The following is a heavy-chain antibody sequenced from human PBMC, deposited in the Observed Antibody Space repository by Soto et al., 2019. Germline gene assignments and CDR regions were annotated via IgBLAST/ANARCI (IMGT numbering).Heavy chain of an antibody. CDR3: TTDPVTPNPYYDILTGPSEYFDY. D-gene: IGHD3-9*01. J-gene: IGHJ4*02. Sequence: GGSLRLSCAASGFTFSSYGMHWVRQAPGKGLEWVAVIWYDGSNKYYADSVKGRFTISRDNSKNTLYLQMNSLRAEDTAVYYCTTDPVTPNPYYDILTGPSEYFDYWGQGTLVTVSS. CDR1: GFTFSSYG. V-gene: IGHV3-33*01. CDR2: IWYDGSNK.